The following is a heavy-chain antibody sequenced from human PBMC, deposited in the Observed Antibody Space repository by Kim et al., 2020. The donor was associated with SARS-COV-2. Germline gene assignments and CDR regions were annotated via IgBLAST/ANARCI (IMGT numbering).Heavy chain of an antibody. J-gene: IGHJ4*02. V-gene: IGHV1-46*01. CDR3: AREPRIAARPFDY. Sequence: YAQKFQGRVTMTRDTSTSTVYMELGSLRSEDTAVYYCAREPRIAARPFDYWGQGTLVTVSS. D-gene: IGHD6-6*01.